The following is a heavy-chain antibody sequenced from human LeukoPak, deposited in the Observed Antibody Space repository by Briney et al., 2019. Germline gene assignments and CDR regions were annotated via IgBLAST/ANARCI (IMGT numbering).Heavy chain of an antibody. D-gene: IGHD3-10*01. CDR3: ARSLWFGDSNLDY. V-gene: IGHV3-21*01. J-gene: IGHJ4*02. Sequence: GGSLRLSCTASGFTFSTYTMNWVRQAPGKGLEWVSSISTSSIYIYYADSLKGRFTISRDNAKNSLYLQMSSLRAEDTAMYYCARSLWFGDSNLDYWGQGTLVTVSS. CDR1: GFTFSTYT. CDR2: ISTSSIYI.